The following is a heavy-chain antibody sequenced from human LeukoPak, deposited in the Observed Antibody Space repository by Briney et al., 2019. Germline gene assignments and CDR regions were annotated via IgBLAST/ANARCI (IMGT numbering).Heavy chain of an antibody. V-gene: IGHV4-59*01. CDR2: IHYSGSS. Sequence: SETLPLTCTVSGGSISSYFWSWIRQPPEKGLEWIGYIHYSGSSNYNPSLKSRVTISVDTSKNQFSLRLSSVTAADTAVYYCAKLKPDYSDYYYMDVWGKGTTVTVSS. CDR1: GGSISSYF. D-gene: IGHD4-11*01. J-gene: IGHJ6*03. CDR3: AKLKPDYSDYYYMDV.